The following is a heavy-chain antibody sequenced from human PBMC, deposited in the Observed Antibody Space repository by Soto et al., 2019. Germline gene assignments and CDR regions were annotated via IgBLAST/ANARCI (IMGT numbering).Heavy chain of an antibody. Sequence: GGSLRLSCAASGFTFSSYSMNWVRQAPGKGLEWVSYISSSSSTIYYADSVKGRFTISRDNAKNSLYLQMNSLRDEDTAVYYCARDGPIWFGEEPGPKKNQYYYYYGMDVWGQGTTVTVSS. V-gene: IGHV3-48*02. CDR2: ISSSSSTI. CDR1: GFTFSSYS. CDR3: ARDGPIWFGEEPGPKKNQYYYYYGMDV. J-gene: IGHJ6*02. D-gene: IGHD3-10*01.